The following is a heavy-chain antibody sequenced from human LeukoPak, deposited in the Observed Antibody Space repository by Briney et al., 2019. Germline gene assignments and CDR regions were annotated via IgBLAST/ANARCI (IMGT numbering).Heavy chain of an antibody. CDR1: GGAISSYY. CDR3: ARERDDYGDNNWFDP. CDR2: IYYSGST. V-gene: IGHV4-59*01. Sequence: PSETLSLTCAVSGGAISSYYWSWIRQPPGKGLEWIGYIYYSGSTNYNPSLKGRVTISVDTSKNQFSLKLSSVTAADTAVYYCARERDDYGDNNWFDPWGQGTLVTVSS. J-gene: IGHJ5*02. D-gene: IGHD4-17*01.